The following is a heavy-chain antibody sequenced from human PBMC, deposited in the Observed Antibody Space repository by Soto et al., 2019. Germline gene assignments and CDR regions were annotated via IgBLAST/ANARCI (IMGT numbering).Heavy chain of an antibody. Sequence: PGGSLRLSCAASGFTFIDYYMSWIRQAPGKGLEWVSDISTGSSYTNYADSVKGRFIISRDNAKNSLYLQMNSLRAEDTAVYYCAREGHCSSTSCYPDYWGQGTLVTVSS. V-gene: IGHV3-11*05. CDR3: AREGHCSSTSCYPDY. J-gene: IGHJ4*02. CDR2: ISTGSSYT. D-gene: IGHD2-2*01. CDR1: GFTFIDYY.